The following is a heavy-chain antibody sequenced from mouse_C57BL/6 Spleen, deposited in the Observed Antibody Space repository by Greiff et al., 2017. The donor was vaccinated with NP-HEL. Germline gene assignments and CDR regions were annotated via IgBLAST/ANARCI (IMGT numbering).Heavy chain of an antibody. V-gene: IGHV2-4*01. J-gene: IGHJ4*01. CDR1: GFSLTSYG. D-gene: IGHD4-1*01. Sequence: QVQLKQSGPGLVQPSQSLSITCTVSGFSLTSYGVHWVRQPPGKGLEWLGVIWSGGSTDYNAAFISRLSISKDNSKSRVFFKMNSLQADDTAIYYCAKANWDVGYAMDYWGQGTSVTVSS. CDR2: IWSGGST. CDR3: AKANWDVGYAMDY.